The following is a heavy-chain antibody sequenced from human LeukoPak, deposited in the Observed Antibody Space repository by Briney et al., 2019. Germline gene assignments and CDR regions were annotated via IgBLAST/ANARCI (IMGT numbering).Heavy chain of an antibody. CDR2: IKQDGSEK. Sequence: GGSLRLSCTVSGFTFSTYWMSWVRQAPGKGLEWVANIKQDGSEKYYVEAVKGRFTISRDNAKNSLYLQMNSLRAEDTAVYYCARDLATRQRTGLYDSWGQGALVTVSS. V-gene: IGHV3-7*01. CDR3: ARDLATRQRTGLYDS. D-gene: IGHD3-16*02. CDR1: GFTFSTYW. J-gene: IGHJ4*02.